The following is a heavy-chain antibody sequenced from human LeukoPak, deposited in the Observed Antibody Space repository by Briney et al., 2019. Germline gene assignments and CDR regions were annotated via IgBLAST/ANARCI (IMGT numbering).Heavy chain of an antibody. Sequence: SETLSLTCTVSGVSISSDYWYWSWIRQPPGKGLEWIGRIYSSGSTNFNPSLKSRVTMSVDTSKNQISLNLTSVTAADTAVYYCARAPTREGGGALFDYWGQGTLVTVSS. CDR2: IYSSGST. V-gene: IGHV4-4*07. CDR1: GVSISSDY. D-gene: IGHD3-16*01. CDR3: ARAPTREGGGALFDY. J-gene: IGHJ4*02.